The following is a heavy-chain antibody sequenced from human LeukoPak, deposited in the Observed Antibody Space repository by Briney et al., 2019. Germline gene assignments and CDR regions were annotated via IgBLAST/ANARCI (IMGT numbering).Heavy chain of an antibody. D-gene: IGHD4-11*01. J-gene: IGHJ5*01. CDR3: ARENGSSNYDS. V-gene: IGHV3-74*03. Sequence: TGGSLRLSCAASGFIFNTYWMQWVRQVPGKGLVWVSRINGDGSSTAYADSVKDRFTISRDNAKNTVYLQMNSLRAEDTAVYYCARENGSSNYDSWGQGTLVTVSS. CDR1: GFIFNTYW. CDR2: INGDGSST.